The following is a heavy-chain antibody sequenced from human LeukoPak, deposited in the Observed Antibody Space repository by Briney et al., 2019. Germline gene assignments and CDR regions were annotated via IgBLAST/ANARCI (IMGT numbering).Heavy chain of an antibody. CDR2: IYYSGST. D-gene: IGHD3-22*01. Sequence: SETLSLTCTVSGGSISSYYWSWIRQPPGKGLEWIGYIYYSGSTNYNPPLKSRVTISVDTSKNQFSLKLSSVTAADTAVYYCARDARTHRAYYYDSSGYSNWFDPWGQGTLVTVSS. CDR1: GGSISSYY. J-gene: IGHJ5*02. V-gene: IGHV4-59*01. CDR3: ARDARTHRAYYYDSSGYSNWFDP.